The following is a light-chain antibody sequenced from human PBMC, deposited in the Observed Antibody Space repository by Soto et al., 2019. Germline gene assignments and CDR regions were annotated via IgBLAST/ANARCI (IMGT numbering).Light chain of an antibody. CDR2: AAS. CDR1: QGISSY. J-gene: IGKJ5*01. CDR3: QQYYSYPSIT. V-gene: IGKV1-8*01. Sequence: AIRMTQSPSSFSASTGDRVTITCRASQGISSYLAWYQQKPGKAPKLLIYAASTLQSGVPSRFSGSGSGTDFTLTISCLQSEDVATYYCQQYYSYPSITFGQGTRLEIK.